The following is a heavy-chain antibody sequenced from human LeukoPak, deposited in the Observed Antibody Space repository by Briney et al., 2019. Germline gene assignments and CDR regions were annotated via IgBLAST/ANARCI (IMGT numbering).Heavy chain of an antibody. J-gene: IGHJ3*02. V-gene: IGHV5-51*01. CDR3: AKRRRATQTFDT. CDR1: VYTFINYL. Sequence: ESLQFSSKASVYTFINYLIAWLRQMPGKGLEWMGITYPGDSDTRYSPSFHGQVTFSADTSISTASLQRSCLNASDRAMYYCAKRRRATQTFDTWGQGTMVTVSS. CDR2: TYPGDSDT. D-gene: IGHD1-26*01.